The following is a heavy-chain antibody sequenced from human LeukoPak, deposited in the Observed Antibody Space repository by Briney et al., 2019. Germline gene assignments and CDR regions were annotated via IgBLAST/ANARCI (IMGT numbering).Heavy chain of an antibody. CDR3: ATNSYGSGGKRDY. CDR2: ISSSSSYI. D-gene: IGHD5-18*01. V-gene: IGHV3-21*01. CDR1: GFTFSSYS. J-gene: IGHJ4*02. Sequence: GGSLRLSCAASGFTFSSYSMNWVRQAPGKGLEWVSSISSSSSYIYYADSVKGRFTISRDNTKNSLYPQMNSLRAEDTAVYYCATNSYGSGGKRDYWGQGTLVTVSS.